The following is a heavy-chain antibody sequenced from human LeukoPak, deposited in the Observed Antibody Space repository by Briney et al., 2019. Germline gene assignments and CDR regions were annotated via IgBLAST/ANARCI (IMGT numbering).Heavy chain of an antibody. V-gene: IGHV3-74*01. CDR2: INSDGSST. J-gene: IGHJ6*04. D-gene: IGHD2-2*01. Sequence: GGSLRLSGAASGFTFSSDWRHWVRQAPGKGLVWVSRINSDGSSTSYADSVKGRFTISRDNAKNPLYLQMNSLRAEDTAVYYCAKALPSAARYYYYGMDVWGKGTTVTVSS. CDR1: GFTFSSDW. CDR3: AKALPSAARYYYYGMDV.